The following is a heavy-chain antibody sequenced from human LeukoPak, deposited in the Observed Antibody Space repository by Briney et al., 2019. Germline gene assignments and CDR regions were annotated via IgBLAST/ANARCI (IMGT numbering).Heavy chain of an antibody. Sequence: ASVKVSCKASGGTFSNHAINWVRQAPGPGLEWMGGIIPLFGTANYAQKFQGRVTITADESTSTVYMELKSLKSEDTAVYYCARGWDYDSGGRPTAYVYWGQGTLVTVSS. V-gene: IGHV1-69*13. D-gene: IGHD3-22*01. CDR2: IIPLFGTA. CDR3: ARGWDYDSGGRPTAYVY. CDR1: GGTFSNHA. J-gene: IGHJ4*02.